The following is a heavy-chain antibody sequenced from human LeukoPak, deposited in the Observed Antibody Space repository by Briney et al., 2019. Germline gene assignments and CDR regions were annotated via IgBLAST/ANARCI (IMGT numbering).Heavy chain of an antibody. CDR1: GFIVSSNY. Sequence: GGSLRLSCAASGFIVSSNYMSWVRQAPGKGLEWVSVIYSGGSTYYADSVKGRFTISRDNSKNTLYLQMNSLRAEDTAVYYCARDGVGAANPFDYWGQGTLVTVSS. CDR2: IYSGGST. CDR3: ARDGVGAANPFDY. J-gene: IGHJ4*02. D-gene: IGHD1-26*01. V-gene: IGHV3-53*01.